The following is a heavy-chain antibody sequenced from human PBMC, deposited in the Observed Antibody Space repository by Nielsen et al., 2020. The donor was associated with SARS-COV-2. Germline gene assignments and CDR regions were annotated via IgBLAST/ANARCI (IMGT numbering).Heavy chain of an antibody. CDR3: AKATTIDNWFDP. CDR2: ISWNSGSI. CDR1: GFTFDDYA. V-gene: IGHV3-9*01. J-gene: IGHJ5*02. D-gene: IGHD1-1*01. Sequence: GGSLRLSCAASGFTFDDYAIHWVRQAPGKGLEWGSGISWNSGSIGYADSVKGRFTISRDNAKNSLYLQMNSLRAEDTALYYCAKATTIDNWFDPWGQGTLVTVSS.